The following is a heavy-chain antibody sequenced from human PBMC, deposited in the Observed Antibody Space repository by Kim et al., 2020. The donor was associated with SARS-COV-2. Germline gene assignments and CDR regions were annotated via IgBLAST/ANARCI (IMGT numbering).Heavy chain of an antibody. J-gene: IGHJ4*02. Sequence: YNPSLKSRVTISVDTSKNQFSLKLSSVTAADTAVYYCARGTTTVTARLDYWGQETLVTVSS. CDR3: ARGTTTVTARLDY. D-gene: IGHD4-17*01. V-gene: IGHV4-34*01.